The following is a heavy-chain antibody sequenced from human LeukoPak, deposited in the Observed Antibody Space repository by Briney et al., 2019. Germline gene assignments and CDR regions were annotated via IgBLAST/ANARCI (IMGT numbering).Heavy chain of an antibody. J-gene: IGHJ4*02. CDR1: GGSISSYY. CDR2: IYYSGST. V-gene: IGHV4-59*01. CDR3: ARASRHFDY. Sequence: PSETLSLTCTVSGGSISSYYRSWIRQPPGKGLEWIGYIYYSGSTNYNPSLKSRVTISVDTSKNQFSLKLSSVTAADTAVYYCARASRHFDYWGQGTLVTVSP.